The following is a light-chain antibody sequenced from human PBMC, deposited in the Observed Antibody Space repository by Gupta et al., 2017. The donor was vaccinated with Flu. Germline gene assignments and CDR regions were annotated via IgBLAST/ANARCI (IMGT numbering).Light chain of an antibody. CDR1: ALPKQY. CDR2: KDS. J-gene: IGLJ2*01. Sequence: SYELTPPPSVSVSPGQTARITCSGDALPKQYASWYQQKPGQAPVLVIYKDSERPSGIPERFSGSSSGTTGTLTISGVQAEDEADYYCQSADSSGTDVVFGGGTKLTVL. V-gene: IGLV3-25*02. CDR3: QSADSSGTDVV.